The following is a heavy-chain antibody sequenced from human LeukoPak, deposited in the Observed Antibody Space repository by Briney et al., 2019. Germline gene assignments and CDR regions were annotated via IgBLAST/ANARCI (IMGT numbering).Heavy chain of an antibody. CDR3: AAAYCTNGVCYTGFDP. J-gene: IGHJ5*02. CDR1: GYTFTGYY. D-gene: IGHD2-8*01. Sequence: ASVQVSCKASGYTFTGYYMHWVRQAAGQGLEWMGWINPNSGGTNYAQNFQGRVTITRDPSIRTAYMELSRLTSDDTAVYYCAAAYCTNGVCYTGFDPWGQGTLVTVSS. V-gene: IGHV1-2*02. CDR2: INPNSGGT.